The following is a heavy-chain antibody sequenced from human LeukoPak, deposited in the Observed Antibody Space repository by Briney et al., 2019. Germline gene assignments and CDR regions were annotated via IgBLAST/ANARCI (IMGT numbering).Heavy chain of an antibody. Sequence: TGGSLRLSCAASGFTFSSYSMNWVRQAPGKGLEWVSSISSSSSYIYYADSVKGRFTISRDNAKNSLYLQMNSLRAEDTAVYYCARSYDSSGIGGYFDYWGQGTLVTVSS. CDR2: ISSSSSYI. CDR3: ARSYDSSGIGGYFDY. J-gene: IGHJ4*02. V-gene: IGHV3-21*01. D-gene: IGHD3-22*01. CDR1: GFTFSSYS.